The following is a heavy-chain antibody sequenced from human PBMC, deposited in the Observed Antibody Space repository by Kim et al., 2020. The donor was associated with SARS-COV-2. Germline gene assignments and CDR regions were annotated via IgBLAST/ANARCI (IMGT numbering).Heavy chain of an antibody. Sequence: GGSLRLSCAASGFTFSSYAMSWVRQAPGKGLEWVSAISGSGGSTYYADSVKGRFTISRDNSKNTLYLQMNSLRAEDTAVYYCAKEISGYDFWSSYLRDWYFDLWGRGTLVTVSS. CDR1: GFTFSSYA. D-gene: IGHD3-3*01. V-gene: IGHV3-23*01. CDR2: ISGSGGST. J-gene: IGHJ2*01. CDR3: AKEISGYDFWSSYLRDWYFDL.